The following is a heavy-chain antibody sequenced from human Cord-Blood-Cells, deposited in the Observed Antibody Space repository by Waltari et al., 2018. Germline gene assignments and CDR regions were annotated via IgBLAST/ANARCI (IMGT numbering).Heavy chain of an antibody. V-gene: IGHV1-69*01. CDR3: ASQTYYYGSGSYTGFNP. D-gene: IGHD3-10*01. Sequence: QVQLVQSGAEVKKPGSSVKVSCKASGGTFSSYAISWVRQAPGQGLEWMGGSIPCLGTANYAQKFQGRVTITADESTSTAYMELSSLRSEDTAVYYCASQTYYYGSGSYTGFNPWGQGTLVTVSS. CDR1: GGTFSSYA. CDR2: SIPCLGTA. J-gene: IGHJ5*02.